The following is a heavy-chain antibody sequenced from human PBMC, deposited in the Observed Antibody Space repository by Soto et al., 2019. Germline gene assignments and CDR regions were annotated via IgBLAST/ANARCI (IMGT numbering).Heavy chain of an antibody. J-gene: IGHJ6*02. CDR1: GFTFSTYA. CDR2: ISSSGAAI. Sequence: EEQLVESGGSLVQPGGSLRLSCAASGFTFSTYAMNWVRQAPGKGLEWVSYISSSGAAIYSADSVKGRFTISRDNAKSSLYLQMNSLRDEDTAVYYCARDIMPRLGFYQCGMDVWGQGTTVTVSS. D-gene: IGHD3-3*02. CDR3: ARDIMPRLGFYQCGMDV. V-gene: IGHV3-48*02.